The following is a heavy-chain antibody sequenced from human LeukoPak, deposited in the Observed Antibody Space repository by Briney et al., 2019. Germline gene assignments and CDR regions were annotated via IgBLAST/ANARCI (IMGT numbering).Heavy chain of an antibody. Sequence: ASVKVSCKASGYTFRNFGITWVRQAPGQGLEWLGWITTDDETTNYAQQFQGRVTMNTDTSTNTAYMELKSLRSDDTAVYYCARVSAVAGAFSYWGQGTLVTVSS. V-gene: IGHV1-18*01. CDR2: ITTDDETT. CDR3: ARVSAVAGAFSY. J-gene: IGHJ4*02. D-gene: IGHD6-19*01. CDR1: GYTFRNFG.